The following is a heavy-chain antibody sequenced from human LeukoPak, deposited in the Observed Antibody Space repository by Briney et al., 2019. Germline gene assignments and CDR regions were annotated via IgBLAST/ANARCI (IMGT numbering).Heavy chain of an antibody. Sequence: SKTLSLTCTVSGASLGSYYWSWIRQPPGKGLEWIGYISQNGYTLHTPSLKSRVTISRDTSANQFSLILSSVAAADTAGYYCTRHDVVPVIGHGMAVWGQGTTVTVSS. J-gene: IGHJ6*02. CDR2: ISQNGYT. CDR1: GASLGSYY. V-gene: IGHV4-59*08. CDR3: TRHDVVPVIGHGMAV. D-gene: IGHD2-2*01.